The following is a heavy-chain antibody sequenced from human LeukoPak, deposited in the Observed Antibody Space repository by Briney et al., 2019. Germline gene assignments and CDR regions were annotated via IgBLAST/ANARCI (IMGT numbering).Heavy chain of an antibody. CDR3: AREFSWSGFFDY. CDR1: DGSTTGYY. V-gene: IGHV4-59*01. CDR2: IYDNGST. Sequence: SETLSLTCSVSDGSTTGYYWSWIRQPPGRGLEWIGHIYDNGSTNYNPSLKSRVTISVDTSKNQFSLKLSSVTAADTAVYYCAREFSWSGFFDYWGQGTLVTVSS. J-gene: IGHJ4*02. D-gene: IGHD3-3*01.